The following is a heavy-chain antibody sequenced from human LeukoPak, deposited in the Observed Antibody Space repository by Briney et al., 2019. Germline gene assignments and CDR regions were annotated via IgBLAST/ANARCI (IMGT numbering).Heavy chain of an antibody. CDR2: ISGSGGST. V-gene: IGHV3-23*01. Sequence: GGSLGLSCAASGFTFSSYAMSWVRQAPGTRLEWVSAISGSGGSTYYADSVKGRFTISRDNSKNTLYLQMNSLRAEDTAVYYCAKSLYGSGSWRNHYYMDVWGKGTTVTVSS. J-gene: IGHJ6*03. CDR1: GFTFSSYA. D-gene: IGHD3-10*01. CDR3: AKSLYGSGSWRNHYYMDV.